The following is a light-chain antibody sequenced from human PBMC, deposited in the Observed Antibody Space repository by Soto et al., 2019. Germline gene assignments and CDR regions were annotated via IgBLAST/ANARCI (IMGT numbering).Light chain of an antibody. CDR2: DNN. Sequence: QSVLTQSPSASGPPGQRVTISCSGSSSNIARNSVNWYQQLPGTAPKLLIYDNNQRPSGVPDRFSGSKSGTSASLAISGLQSEDEADYYCAAWDDSLNGVVFGGGTKVTVL. CDR1: SSNIARNS. V-gene: IGLV1-44*01. CDR3: AAWDDSLNGVV. J-gene: IGLJ2*01.